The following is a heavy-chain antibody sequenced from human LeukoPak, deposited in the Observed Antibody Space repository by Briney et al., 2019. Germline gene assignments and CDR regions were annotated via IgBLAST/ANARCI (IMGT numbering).Heavy chain of an antibody. V-gene: IGHV6-1*01. J-gene: IGHJ3*02. CDR2: TYYRSKWYN. CDR1: GDSVSSNSAA. D-gene: IGHD6-19*01. Sequence: SQTLSLTCAISGDSVSSNSAAWNWIRQSPSRGLEWLGRTYYRSKWYNDSAVSVKSRISINPDTSKNQFSLQLTSVSPEDTAVYYCAREVAGEDAFDIWGQGTMVTVSS. CDR3: AREVAGEDAFDI.